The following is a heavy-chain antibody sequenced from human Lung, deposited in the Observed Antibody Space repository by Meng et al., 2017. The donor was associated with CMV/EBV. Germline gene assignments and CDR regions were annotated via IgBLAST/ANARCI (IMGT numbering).Heavy chain of an antibody. D-gene: IGHD1-1*01. Sequence: GESXKISCKGSGYSFTSYWIGWVRQMPGKGLEWMGIIYPGDSDTRYSPSFQGQVTISADKSISTAYLQWSSLKASDTAMYYGARRTGSGLSGMDVWGQGATVTVSS. CDR2: IYPGDSDT. J-gene: IGHJ6*02. CDR3: ARRTGSGLSGMDV. V-gene: IGHV5-51*01. CDR1: GYSFTSYW.